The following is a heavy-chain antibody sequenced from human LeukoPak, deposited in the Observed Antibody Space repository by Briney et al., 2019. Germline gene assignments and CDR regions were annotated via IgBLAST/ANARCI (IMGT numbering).Heavy chain of an antibody. D-gene: IGHD2-8*01. CDR2: IHYSGST. CDR1: GDSITINNYY. J-gene: IGHJ4*02. V-gene: IGHV4-39*01. CDR3: WRPHCSNSVCSSSRVDF. Sequence: SETLSLTCSVSGDSITINNYYWGWIRQPPGKGLEWIGNIHYSGSTYYSPSLKNRVTISVDTSKNQFSLRLKSVTAADAAVYYCWRPHCSNSVCSSSRVDFWGQGTLVTVSS.